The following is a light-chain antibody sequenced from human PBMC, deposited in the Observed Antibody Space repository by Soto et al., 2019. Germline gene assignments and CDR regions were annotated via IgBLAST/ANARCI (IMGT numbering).Light chain of an antibody. V-gene: IGLV1-40*01. Sequence: XTGSSSNIGAGYEAHWYQQVPGTAPKLLIYENNNRPPGVPDRFSGSKSGTSASLAITGLQAEDEAEYYCQSYDSSLSGYVFGTGTKLTVL. CDR2: ENN. J-gene: IGLJ1*01. CDR3: QSYDSSLSGYV. CDR1: SSNIGAGYE.